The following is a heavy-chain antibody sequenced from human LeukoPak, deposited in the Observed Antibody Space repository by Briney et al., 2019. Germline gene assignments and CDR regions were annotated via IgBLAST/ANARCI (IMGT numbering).Heavy chain of an antibody. CDR3: ARDNGENYHTAFDY. CDR1: GFTFSSYW. CDR2: IHGDGRTT. D-gene: IGHD2-8*01. V-gene: IGHV3-74*01. J-gene: IGHJ4*02. Sequence: PGGSLRLSCAASGFTFSSYWIHWVRQVPGKGLLWVSRIHGDGRTTTYADSVKGRFTISRDNAKNTLYLQMNSLRAEDTAVYYCARDNGENYHTAFDYWGQGTLVTVSS.